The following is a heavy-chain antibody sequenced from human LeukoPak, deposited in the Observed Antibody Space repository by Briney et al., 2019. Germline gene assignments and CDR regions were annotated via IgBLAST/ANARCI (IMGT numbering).Heavy chain of an antibody. CDR1: GYTFTGYY. D-gene: IGHD3-22*01. CDR3: ARAGYYYDSSGYYYVGVDY. Sequence: ASVKVSCKASGYTFTGYYMHWVRQAPGQGLEWIGRINPNSGGTNYAQKFQGRVTMTRDTSISTAYMELSRLRSDDTAVYYCARAGYYYDSSGYYYVGVDYWGQGTLVTVSS. V-gene: IGHV1-2*06. J-gene: IGHJ4*02. CDR2: INPNSGGT.